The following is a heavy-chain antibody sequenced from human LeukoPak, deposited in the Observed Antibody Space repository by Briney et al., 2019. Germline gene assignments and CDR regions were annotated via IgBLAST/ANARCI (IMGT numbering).Heavy chain of an antibody. D-gene: IGHD3-3*01. Sequence: PGGSLRLSCTASRFTFSSYWMNWVRQAPGKGLEWVANIKQDGSEKYYVDSVKGRFTISRDNPKNSLYLQMNSLRAEDTAMYYCVKPITISGATDAFDIWGQGTMVTVSS. CDR3: VKPITISGATDAFDI. CDR2: IKQDGSEK. J-gene: IGHJ3*02. CDR1: RFTFSSYW. V-gene: IGHV3-7*01.